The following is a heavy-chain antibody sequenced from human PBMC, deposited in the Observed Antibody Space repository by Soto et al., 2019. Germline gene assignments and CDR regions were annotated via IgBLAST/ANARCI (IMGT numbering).Heavy chain of an antibody. D-gene: IGHD6-6*01. J-gene: IGHJ6*02. Sequence: QVQLVQSGAEVKKPGSSVKVSCKASGGTFSSYAISWVRQAPGQGLEWMGGIIPIFGTANYAQKFQGRVTITADESTSTAYMELSSLRSEDTAVYYCATCKYSSSFEDPHYGMDVWGQGTTVTVSS. V-gene: IGHV1-69*12. CDR2: IIPIFGTA. CDR3: ATCKYSSSFEDPHYGMDV. CDR1: GGTFSSYA.